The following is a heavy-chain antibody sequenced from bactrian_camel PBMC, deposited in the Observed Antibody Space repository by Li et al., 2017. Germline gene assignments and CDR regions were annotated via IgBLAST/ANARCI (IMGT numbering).Heavy chain of an antibody. D-gene: IGHD6*01. J-gene: IGHJ4*01. Sequence: HVQLVESGGGSVQPGGSLRLSCKVSGYMVSELYMAWFRQAPGKEREGIADINSDDTTTYADSVKGRFTISKDSAKNTLYLQMNNLKVEDTAMYYCAADAVNLQLARGYNYWGQGTQVTVS. CDR3: AADAVNLQLARGYNY. V-gene: IGHV3S53*01. CDR1: GYMVSELY. CDR2: INSDDTT.